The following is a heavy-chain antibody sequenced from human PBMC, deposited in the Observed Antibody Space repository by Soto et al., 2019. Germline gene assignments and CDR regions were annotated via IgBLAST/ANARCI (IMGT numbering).Heavy chain of an antibody. J-gene: IGHJ6*02. CDR1: GGSISSSGYS. V-gene: IGHV4-30-2*02. CDR3: AKLIVLVPGAGYGMDV. D-gene: IGHD3-16*02. Sequence: PSETLSLTCAVSGGSISSSGYSWGWIRQPPGKGLEWIGNIYHSGSTYYNPSLKSRVTISVNTSKNQFSLKLSSVTAADTAVYYCAKLIVLVPGAGYGMDVWGQGTSVTVS. CDR2: IYHSGST.